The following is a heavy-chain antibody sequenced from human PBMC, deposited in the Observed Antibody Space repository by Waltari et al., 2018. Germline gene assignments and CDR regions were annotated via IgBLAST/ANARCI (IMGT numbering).Heavy chain of an antibody. CDR1: GYSISSGYY. CDR3: ARGGPRYYGSGSYYGGYFDY. V-gene: IGHV4-38-2*02. CDR2: IYHSGST. D-gene: IGHD3-10*01. J-gene: IGHJ4*02. Sequence: QVQLQESGPGLVKPSETLSLTCTVSGYSISSGYYWGWIRQPPGQGLEWIGSIYHSGSTYYNPSLKSRVTISVDTSKNQFSLKLSSVTAADTAVYYCARGGPRYYGSGSYYGGYFDYWGQGTLVTVSS.